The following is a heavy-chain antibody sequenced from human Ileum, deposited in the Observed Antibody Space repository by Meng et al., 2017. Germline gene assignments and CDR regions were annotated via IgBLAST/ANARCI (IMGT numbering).Heavy chain of an antibody. CDR3: AKADRIVVSWFDP. CDR1: GFTFSSYA. CDR2: ISGSGVRT. V-gene: IGHV3-23*01. D-gene: IGHD3-22*01. Sequence: GESLKISCAASGFTFSSYAMGWVRQAPGKGLEWVSLISGSGVRTHYADSVRGRFTISRDNSKNTLDLQMNSLGAEDTAVYHCAKADRIVVSWFDPWGQGTLVTVSS. J-gene: IGHJ5*02.